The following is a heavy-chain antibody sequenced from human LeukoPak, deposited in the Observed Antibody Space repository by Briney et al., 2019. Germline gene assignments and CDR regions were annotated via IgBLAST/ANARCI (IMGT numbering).Heavy chain of an antibody. CDR3: AKGFYGSGSYPDY. V-gene: IGHV3-9*03. J-gene: IGHJ4*02. CDR1: GFTFDDYA. Sequence: GGSLRLSCAASGFTFDDYAMHWVRQAPGKGLEWVSGISWNSGTIGYADSVKGRFTISRDNAKNSLSLQMNSLRAEDMALYYCAKGFYGSGSYPDYWGQGTLVIVSS. CDR2: ISWNSGTI. D-gene: IGHD3-10*01.